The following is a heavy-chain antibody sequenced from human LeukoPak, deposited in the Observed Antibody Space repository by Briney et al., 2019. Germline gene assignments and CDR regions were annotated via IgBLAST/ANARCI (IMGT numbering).Heavy chain of an antibody. Sequence: PGGSLRLSCAASGFTFSSYWMSWVRQAPGKGLEWVANIKQDGSEKYYVDSVKGRFTISRDNAKNSLYLQMNSLRAEDTAVYYCAREEGSSWIGYYYYYGIDVWGQGTTVTVSS. CDR3: AREEGSSWIGYYYYYGIDV. J-gene: IGHJ6*02. CDR1: GFTFSSYW. D-gene: IGHD6-13*01. CDR2: IKQDGSEK. V-gene: IGHV3-7*01.